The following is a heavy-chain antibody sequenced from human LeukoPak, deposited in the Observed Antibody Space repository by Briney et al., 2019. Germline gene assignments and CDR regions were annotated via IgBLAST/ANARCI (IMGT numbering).Heavy chain of an antibody. J-gene: IGHJ5*02. V-gene: IGHV1-2*02. Sequence: VASVKVSCKASGYTFTGYSIHWVRQAPGQGLEWMGWINPNSGGTNYAQKFQGRVTMTRDTSISTAYMELSRLRSDDTAVYYCARDNSSSFDPWGQGTLVTVSS. CDR2: INPNSGGT. D-gene: IGHD6-6*01. CDR3: ARDNSSSFDP. CDR1: GYTFTGYS.